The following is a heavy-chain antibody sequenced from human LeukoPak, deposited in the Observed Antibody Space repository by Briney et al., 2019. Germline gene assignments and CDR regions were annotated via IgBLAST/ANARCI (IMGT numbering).Heavy chain of an antibody. CDR3: ARARQPRIAAAGVDY. Sequence: EASEKVSCKASGDTFTGYYMHWVRQAPGQGLEWMGWINPNSGGTNYAQKFQGRVTMTRDTSISTAYMELSRLRSDDTAVYYCARARQPRIAAAGVDYWAQGTLVTASS. CDR1: GDTFTGYY. CDR2: INPNSGGT. J-gene: IGHJ4*02. V-gene: IGHV1-2*02. D-gene: IGHD6-13*01.